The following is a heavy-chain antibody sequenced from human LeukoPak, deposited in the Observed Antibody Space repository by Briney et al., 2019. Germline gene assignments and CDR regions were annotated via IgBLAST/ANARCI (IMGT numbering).Heavy chain of an antibody. D-gene: IGHD3-16*02. Sequence: PSETLSLTCSVSGGSISYYYWTWIRQPAGRGLEWIGRVYDSGGTNYTPSLRRRVSISVDTSKNEIFLNLSSVTAADTAVYYCAKGRREGEGIVPLYYVDLWGRGTLVTVSS. J-gene: IGHJ2*01. CDR2: VYDSGGT. CDR3: AKGRREGEGIVPLYYVDL. CDR1: GGSISYYY. V-gene: IGHV4-4*07.